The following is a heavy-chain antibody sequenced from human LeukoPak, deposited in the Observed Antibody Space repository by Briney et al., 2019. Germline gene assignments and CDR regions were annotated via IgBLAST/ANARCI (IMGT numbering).Heavy chain of an antibody. CDR2: IKSDGGSR. V-gene: IGHV3-74*01. D-gene: IGHD2-15*01. Sequence: PGGSLRLSCAASGFTFSTYWTHWARHAPGKGLVWVSRIKSDGGSRNYADSVKGRFAISRDNAKNTLYLQMNSLRAEDTAVYYCARESSGYLDYWGQGTLVTVSS. J-gene: IGHJ4*02. CDR1: GFTFSTYW. CDR3: ARESSGYLDY.